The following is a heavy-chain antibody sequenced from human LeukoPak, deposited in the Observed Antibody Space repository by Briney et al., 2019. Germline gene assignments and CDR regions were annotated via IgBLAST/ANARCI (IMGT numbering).Heavy chain of an antibody. J-gene: IGHJ4*02. Sequence: PGGSLRLSCAPSGFTFSTYGTHWVRQAPGKGLEWVAVISYDGSHKYYADSVKGRFTISRDNSKNTLYLQMNSLRAEDTAVYYCAKEPGETSLFVVDCWGQGTLVTVSS. CDR3: AKEPGETSLFVVDC. V-gene: IGHV3-30*18. D-gene: IGHD3-10*01. CDR2: ISYDGSHK. CDR1: GFTFSTYG.